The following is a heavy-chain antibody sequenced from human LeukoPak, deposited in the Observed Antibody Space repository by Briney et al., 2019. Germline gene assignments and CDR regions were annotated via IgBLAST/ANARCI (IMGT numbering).Heavy chain of an antibody. D-gene: IGHD1-1*01. CDR3: AKEGTGTTSVTSAFDY. V-gene: IGHV3-23*01. CDR1: GFTFSSYA. Sequence: PGGSLRLSCAASGFTFSSYAMNWVRQAPGKGLEWVSAISGGGGNTYYADSLKGRVTISRDNSKNTLYLQMNSLRAEDTAVYYCAKEGTGTTSVTSAFDYWGQGILVTVST. CDR2: ISGGGGNT. J-gene: IGHJ4*02.